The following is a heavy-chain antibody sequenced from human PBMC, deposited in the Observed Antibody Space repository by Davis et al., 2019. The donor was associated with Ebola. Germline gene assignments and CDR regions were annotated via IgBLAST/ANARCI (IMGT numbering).Heavy chain of an antibody. Sequence: GESLKISCAASGFTFSGSAMHWVRQASGKGLEWVGHIRSKANNYATSYAASVKGRFTISRDDSENTAYLQMNSLKTEDTAVYYCIAYCSTTSCYPDYFDYWAQGTLVTVSS. CDR3: IAYCSTTSCYPDYFDY. J-gene: IGHJ4*02. D-gene: IGHD2-2*01. CDR2: IRSKANNYAT. CDR1: GFTFSGSA. V-gene: IGHV3-73*01.